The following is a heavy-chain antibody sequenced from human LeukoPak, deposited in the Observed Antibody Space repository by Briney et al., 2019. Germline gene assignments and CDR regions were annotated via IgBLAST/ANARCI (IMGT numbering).Heavy chain of an antibody. J-gene: IGHJ4*02. CDR1: GGSISSYY. CDR3: ARDPTTVTTIFDS. Sequence: SETLSLTCTVSGGSISSYYWSWIRQPAGKGLEWIGRIYSSGTTNYNPSLKSRVTMSVDTSKNQFSLKLRSVTAADTAVYYCARDPTTVTTIFDSWGQGTLVTVSS. V-gene: IGHV4-4*07. D-gene: IGHD4-17*01. CDR2: IYSSGTT.